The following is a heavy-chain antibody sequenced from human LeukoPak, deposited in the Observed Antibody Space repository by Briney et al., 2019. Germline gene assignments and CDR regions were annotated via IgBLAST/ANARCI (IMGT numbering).Heavy chain of an antibody. CDR3: AKDLLARPDY. V-gene: IGHV3-66*01. CDR2: IYTDITA. Sequence: GGSLRLSCAASGFTVSSNYMNWVRQAPGKGLEWVSVIYTDITAYYADSVKGRFTISRDNSKNTLSLQMNSLRAEDTAVYYCAKDLLARPDYWGQGTLVTVSS. D-gene: IGHD2/OR15-2a*01. CDR1: GFTVSSNY. J-gene: IGHJ4*02.